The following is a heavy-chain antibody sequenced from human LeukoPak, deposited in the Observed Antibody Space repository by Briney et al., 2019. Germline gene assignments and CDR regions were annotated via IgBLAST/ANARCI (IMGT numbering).Heavy chain of an antibody. Sequence: PSETLSLTCTVSGYSISSGYDWGWIRQPPGKGLEWIGSIYYSGSTYYNPSLKSRVTISVDTSKNQFSLKLSSVTAADTAVYYCARQNPDDFWSGYYVSYFDYWGQGTLVTVSS. D-gene: IGHD3-3*01. CDR1: GYSISSGYD. CDR2: IYYSGST. V-gene: IGHV4-38-2*02. J-gene: IGHJ4*02. CDR3: ARQNPDDFWSGYYVSYFDY.